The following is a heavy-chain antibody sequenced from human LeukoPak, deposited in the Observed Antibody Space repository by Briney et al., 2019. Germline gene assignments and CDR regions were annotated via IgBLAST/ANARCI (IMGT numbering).Heavy chain of an antibody. Sequence: ASVKVSCKASGYTFTNYEINWVRQGTGQGLEWLGWMNPSSGNTGYAQKFQGRVTMTRDTSISTAYMGLSSLRSEDTAVYYCARVAYYYDSAGKSLKFFYGMDVWGQGTTVTVSS. CDR2: MNPSSGNT. CDR1: GYTFTNYE. D-gene: IGHD3-22*01. J-gene: IGHJ6*02. V-gene: IGHV1-8*01. CDR3: ARVAYYYDSAGKSLKFFYGMDV.